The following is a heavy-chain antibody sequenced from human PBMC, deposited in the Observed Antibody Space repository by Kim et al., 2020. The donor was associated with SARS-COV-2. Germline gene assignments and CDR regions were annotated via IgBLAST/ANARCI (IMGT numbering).Heavy chain of an antibody. J-gene: IGHJ4*02. Sequence: GGSLRLSCAASGFTFSSSVMNWVRQAPGKGLEWVSTITDHAGGKYYADSVKGRFTISRDDSKNTLYLQLNSLRAEDTAVYYCAKKSLVIATPGYYFDHWGQGTLVTVSS. V-gene: IGHV3-23*01. CDR1: GFTFSSSV. CDR3: AKKSLVIATPGYYFDH. D-gene: IGHD2-15*01. CDR2: ITDHAGGK.